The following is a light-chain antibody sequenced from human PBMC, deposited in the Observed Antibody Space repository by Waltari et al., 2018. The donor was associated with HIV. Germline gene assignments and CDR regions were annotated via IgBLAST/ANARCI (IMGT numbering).Light chain of an antibody. CDR2: DAS. Sequence: DIQMTQSPSSMSASVGDKVTITCRATQFISTSLAWYQQRPNRAPKLLSFDASRLQSGAPSRFSGRGSVKQFTLTINSLQPEDVCTYYCQQAHSFPHTFGQGT. V-gene: IGKV1-12*01. J-gene: IGKJ2*01. CDR3: QQAHSFPHT. CDR1: QFISTS.